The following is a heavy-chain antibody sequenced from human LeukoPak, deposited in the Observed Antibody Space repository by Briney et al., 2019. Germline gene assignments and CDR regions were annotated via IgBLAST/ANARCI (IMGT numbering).Heavy chain of an antibody. CDR1: GGSISSGGYY. CDR2: IYYSGSP. J-gene: IGHJ4*02. D-gene: IGHD6-13*01. Sequence: SETLSLTCTVSGGSISSGGYYWSWIRQHPGKGLEWIGYIYYSGSPYYNPSLKSRVTISVDTSKNQFSLKLSSVTAADTAVYYCARVGIAAALGIDYWGQGTLVTVSS. CDR3: ARVGIAAALGIDY. V-gene: IGHV4-31*03.